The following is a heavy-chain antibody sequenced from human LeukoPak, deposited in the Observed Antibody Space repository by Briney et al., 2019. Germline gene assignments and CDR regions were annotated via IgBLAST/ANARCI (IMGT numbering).Heavy chain of an antibody. V-gene: IGHV4-59*01. J-gene: IGHJ2*01. CDR2: IYYSGST. Sequence: SETLSLTCTVSGGSISSYYWSWIRQPPGKGLGWIGYIYYSGSTNYNPSLKSRVTISVDTSKNQFSLKLSSVTAADTAVYYCARVIPSYGDYDIVDWYFDLWGRGTLVTVSS. CDR3: ARVIPSYGDYDIVDWYFDL. CDR1: GGSISSYY. D-gene: IGHD4-17*01.